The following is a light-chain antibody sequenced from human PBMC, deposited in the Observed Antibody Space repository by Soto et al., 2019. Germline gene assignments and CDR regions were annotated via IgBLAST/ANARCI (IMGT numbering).Light chain of an antibody. CDR2: DAS. CDR1: QSVSRY. Sequence: DIVMTQSPATLSVSPGERATLSCRASQSVSRYLAWYQQKPGQAPRLLMYDASTRAAGTPVRFSGSGSGTEFPLTISSLQSEDFGVYYCQQTKDWPATFGQETKVEIK. CDR3: QQTKDWPAT. J-gene: IGKJ1*01. V-gene: IGKV3-15*01.